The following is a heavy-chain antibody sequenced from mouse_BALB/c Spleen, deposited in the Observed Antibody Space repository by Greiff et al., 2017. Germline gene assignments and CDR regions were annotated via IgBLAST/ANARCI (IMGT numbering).Heavy chain of an antibody. CDR2: ISSGGSYT. D-gene: IGHD2-4*01. Sequence: EVKVEESGGGLVKPGGSLKLSCAASGFTFSSYAMSWVRQSPEKRLEWVAEISSGGSYTYYPDTVTGRFTISRDNAKNTLYLEMSSLRSEDTAMYYCARIYYDYDDAMDYWGQGTSVTVSS. J-gene: IGHJ4*01. CDR3: ARIYYDYDDAMDY. V-gene: IGHV5-9-4*01. CDR1: GFTFSSYA.